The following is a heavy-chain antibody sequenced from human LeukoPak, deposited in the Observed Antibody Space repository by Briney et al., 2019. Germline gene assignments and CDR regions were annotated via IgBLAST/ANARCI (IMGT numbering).Heavy chain of an antibody. CDR2: IYHDGST. V-gene: IGHV4-59*01. D-gene: IGHD6-19*01. Sequence: SETLSLTCTVSGGSISNYYWSWFRQPPGKGLEWIGYIYHDGSTNYNPSLKSRVTISVDTSEDQFSLKLTSVTAADTAVYYCARGGSSGWFDFDYWGQGTLVTVSS. CDR1: GGSISNYY. J-gene: IGHJ4*02. CDR3: ARGGSSGWFDFDY.